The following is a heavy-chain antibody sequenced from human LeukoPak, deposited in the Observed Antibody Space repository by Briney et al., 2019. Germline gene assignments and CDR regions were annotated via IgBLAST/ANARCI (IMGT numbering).Heavy chain of an antibody. V-gene: IGHV3-30*03. Sequence: GSLILSCAASGFTFSDYNMRWIRQAPGKGLEWVAVISYDARNLNYADSVKGRFTISRDNSKNTLHLQMNSLRAEDTAVYYCARAQVEVNFYYYMDVWGKGTTVTVSS. CDR1: GFTFSDYN. CDR2: ISYDARNL. J-gene: IGHJ6*03. CDR3: ARAQVEVNFYYYMDV.